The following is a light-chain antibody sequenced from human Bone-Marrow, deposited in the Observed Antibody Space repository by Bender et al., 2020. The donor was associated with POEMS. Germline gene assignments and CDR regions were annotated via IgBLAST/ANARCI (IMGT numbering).Light chain of an antibody. V-gene: IGLV1-44*01. CDR3: ATWDDSLNGWV. CDR2: NNS. Sequence: QSVLTQPPSASGTHEQRVTISCSGSSSKFGSYPVNWYQQLPGAAPKLVIFNNSQRPSGVPDRFSGSNSGTSASLAISGLLSDDEADFYCATWDDSLNGWVFGGGTKLTVL. J-gene: IGLJ3*02. CDR1: SSKFGSYP.